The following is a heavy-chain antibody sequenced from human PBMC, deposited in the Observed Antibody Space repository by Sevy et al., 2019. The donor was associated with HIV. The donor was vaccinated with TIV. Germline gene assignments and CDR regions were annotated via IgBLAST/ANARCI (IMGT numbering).Heavy chain of an antibody. D-gene: IGHD3-9*01. J-gene: IGHJ6*02. CDR2: IIPIFGTA. CDR1: GGTFSSYA. V-gene: IGHV1-69*13. Sequence: ASVKVSCKASGGTFSSYAISWVRQAPGQGLEWMGGIIPIFGTANYAQKFQGRVTLTADESTSTAYMELSSLRSEDTAVYYCARGRGLDILGRHGMDVWGQGTTVTVSS. CDR3: ARGRGLDILGRHGMDV.